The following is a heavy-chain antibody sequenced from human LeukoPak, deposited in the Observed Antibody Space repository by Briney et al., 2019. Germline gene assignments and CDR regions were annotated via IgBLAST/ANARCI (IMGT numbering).Heavy chain of an antibody. Sequence: ASVKVSCKASGYTFTSYGISWVRQAPGQGLEWMGWISAYNGNTNYAQKLQGRVTMTTDTSTSTAYMELRSPRSDDTAVYYCARSLYSSSWYNWFDPWGQGTLVTVSS. J-gene: IGHJ5*02. CDR3: ARSLYSSSWYNWFDP. D-gene: IGHD6-13*01. CDR2: ISAYNGNT. CDR1: GYTFTSYG. V-gene: IGHV1-18*01.